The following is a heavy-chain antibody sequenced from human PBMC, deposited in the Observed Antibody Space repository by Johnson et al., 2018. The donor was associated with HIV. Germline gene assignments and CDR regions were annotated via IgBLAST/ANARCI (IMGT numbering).Heavy chain of an antibody. V-gene: IGHV3-11*01. D-gene: IGHD6-19*01. CDR3: ARAVADGWYSHDAFDI. Sequence: QVKLVESGGGLVKPGGSLRLSCAASGFTFSDYYMSWIRQAPGKGLEWISYIISSGSTIYYAASVKGRFTISRDNAKNSLYLQMNSLRAEDTAVYYCARAVADGWYSHDAFDIWGQGTMVTVSS. CDR2: IISSGSTI. J-gene: IGHJ3*02. CDR1: GFTFSDYY.